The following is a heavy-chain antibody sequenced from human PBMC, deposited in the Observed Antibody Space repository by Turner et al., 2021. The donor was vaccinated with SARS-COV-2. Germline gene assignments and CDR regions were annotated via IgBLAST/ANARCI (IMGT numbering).Heavy chain of an antibody. V-gene: IGHV3-48*03. D-gene: IGHD3-22*01. CDR2: ISSSISTI. J-gene: IGHJ2*01. CDR3: ARDQYYDSSGYYFFRASYFDL. Sequence: EGQVVESGGGLVQPGGALRLSCAASGFTFRRYEMNWVRHAPGNGLEWVSYISSSISTIYYADSVKGRFTIARDNAKNSLYLQMNSLRAEDTAVYYCARDQYYDSSGYYFFRASYFDLWGRGTLVTVSS. CDR1: GFTFRRYE.